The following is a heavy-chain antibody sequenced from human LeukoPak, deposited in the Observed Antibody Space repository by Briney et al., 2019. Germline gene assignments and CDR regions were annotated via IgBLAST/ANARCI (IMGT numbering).Heavy chain of an antibody. CDR2: IIPIFGTA. J-gene: IGHJ3*02. Sequence: GASVKVSCKASGGTFSSYAISWVRQAPGQGLEWMGGIIPIFGTANYAQKFQGRVTITADESTSTAYMELSSLRSEDTAMYYCATRGRRDGYNYLDDAFDIWGQGTMVTVSS. D-gene: IGHD5-24*01. V-gene: IGHV1-69*13. CDR1: GGTFSSYA. CDR3: ATRGRRDGYNYLDDAFDI.